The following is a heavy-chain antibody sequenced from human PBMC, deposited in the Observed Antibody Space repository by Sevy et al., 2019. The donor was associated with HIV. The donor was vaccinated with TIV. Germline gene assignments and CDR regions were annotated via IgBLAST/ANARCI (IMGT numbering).Heavy chain of an antibody. D-gene: IGHD3-10*01. V-gene: IGHV1-18*01. CDR1: GYTFTTYG. J-gene: IGHJ3*02. CDR2: ISAYNGDT. CDR3: ARVLGYGSGSYYNDFDI. Sequence: ASVKVSCKASGYTFTTYGITWVRQAPGQGLEWMGWISAYNGDTDYAQKLQGRVTMTTDTSTSTAYMELRSLRSDDTGVYYCARVLGYGSGSYYNDFDIWGPGTMVTVSS.